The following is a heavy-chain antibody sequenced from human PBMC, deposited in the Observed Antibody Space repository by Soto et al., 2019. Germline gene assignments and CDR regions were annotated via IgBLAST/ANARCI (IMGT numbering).Heavy chain of an antibody. V-gene: IGHV1-69*06. Sequence: SVKVSCKASGGTFSSYAFSWVRQAPGQGLEWMGGIIPIFGTANYAQKFQGRVTITADKSTSTAYMELSSLRSEDTAVYYCARGRSRGESWHARSFDYWGQGTLVTVSS. J-gene: IGHJ4*02. CDR1: GGTFSSYA. CDR3: ARGRSRGESWHARSFDY. CDR2: IIPIFGTA. D-gene: IGHD3-22*01.